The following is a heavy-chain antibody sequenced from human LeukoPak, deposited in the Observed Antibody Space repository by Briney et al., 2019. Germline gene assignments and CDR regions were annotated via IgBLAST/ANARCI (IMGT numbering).Heavy chain of an antibody. Sequence: GGSLRLSCVASGLTFSSYWMHWVRQDPRKGLVWVSRINGDGRNINYADSVRGRFTISRDNSKNTVYLQMNSLRAEDTAVYYCAAPGVPAATYYFDYWGQGTLVTVSS. CDR3: AAPGVPAATYYFDY. V-gene: IGHV3-74*01. CDR2: INGDGRNI. J-gene: IGHJ4*02. D-gene: IGHD2-2*01. CDR1: GLTFSSYW.